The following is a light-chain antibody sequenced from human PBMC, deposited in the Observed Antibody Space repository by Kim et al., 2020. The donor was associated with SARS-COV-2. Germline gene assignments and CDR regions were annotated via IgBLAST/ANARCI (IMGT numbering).Light chain of an antibody. CDR1: QSISANY. CDR3: HQYASSPRT. J-gene: IGKJ1*01. Sequence: EIVLTQSPGSLSLSPGERATLSCRVSQSISANYFAWYQQKPGQAPRLLLSGASSRATGVPDRFSGSGSGTDFTLNINRLQPEDFAVYYCHQYASSPRTFGQGTKVEIK. CDR2: GAS. V-gene: IGKV3-20*01.